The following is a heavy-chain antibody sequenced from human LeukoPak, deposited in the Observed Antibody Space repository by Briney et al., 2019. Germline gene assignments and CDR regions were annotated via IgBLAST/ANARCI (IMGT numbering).Heavy chain of an antibody. V-gene: IGHV4-59*12. Sequence: PSETLSLTCTVSGGSISSYYWSWIRQPPGKGLEWIGYIYYSGSTNYNPSLKSRVTLSVDTSKNQFSLKLSSVTAADTAVYYCAGPANSSSWTWGQGTLVTVSS. CDR3: AGPANSSSWT. D-gene: IGHD6-13*01. CDR2: IYYSGST. J-gene: IGHJ4*02. CDR1: GGSISSYY.